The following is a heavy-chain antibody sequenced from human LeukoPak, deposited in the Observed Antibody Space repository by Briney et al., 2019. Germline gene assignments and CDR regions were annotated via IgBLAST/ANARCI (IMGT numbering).Heavy chain of an antibody. V-gene: IGHV3-20*04. Sequence: GGSLRLSCAASGFTFGDYGMSWVRQAPGKGLEWVSGINWNGGSTGYADSVKARFTISRDNSKNTLYLQMSGLRAEDTAVYYCARKGRAHAFDIWGQGTMVTVSS. CDR2: INWNGGST. CDR1: GFTFGDYG. J-gene: IGHJ3*02. CDR3: ARKGRAHAFDI.